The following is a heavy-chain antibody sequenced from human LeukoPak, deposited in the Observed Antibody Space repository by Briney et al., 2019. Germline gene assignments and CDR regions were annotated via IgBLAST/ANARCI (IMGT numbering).Heavy chain of an antibody. CDR2: IYSGGST. J-gene: IGHJ6*03. V-gene: IGHV3-53*01. Sequence: GGSLRLSCAASGFTVSSNCMSWVRQAPGKGLEWVSVIYSGGSTYYADSVKGRFTMSRDNSKNTLYLQMNSLRAEDMAVYYCARQIGGTSANDYYYYYMDVWGKGTTVTVSS. D-gene: IGHD1-1*01. CDR1: GFTVSSNC. CDR3: ARQIGGTSANDYYYYYMDV.